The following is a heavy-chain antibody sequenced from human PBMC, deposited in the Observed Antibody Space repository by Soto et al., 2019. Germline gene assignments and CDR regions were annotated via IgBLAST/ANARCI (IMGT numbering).Heavy chain of an antibody. CDR1: GGTFSSYA. V-gene: IGHV1-69*06. Sequence: SVKVSCKASGGTFSSYAISWVRQAPGQGLEWMGGIIPIFGTANYAQKFQGRVTITADKSTSTAYMELSSLRSEDTAVYYCARHGYSYGYYYYYGMDVWGQGTTVTVSS. CDR3: ARHGYSYGYYYYYGMDV. D-gene: IGHD5-18*01. CDR2: IIPIFGTA. J-gene: IGHJ6*02.